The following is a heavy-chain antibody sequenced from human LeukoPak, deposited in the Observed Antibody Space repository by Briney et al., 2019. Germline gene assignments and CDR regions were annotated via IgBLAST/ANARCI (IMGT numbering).Heavy chain of an antibody. CDR1: GFTFSNYW. D-gene: IGHD6-19*01. J-gene: IGHJ4*02. V-gene: IGHV3-7*05. CDR3: ARDPLIAVAGIYFDY. Sequence: AGGSLRLSCAASGFTFSNYWMNWVRQAPGKGLEWVANIKEDGSEKSYVDSVKGRFTISRDNAKNSLYLQMSSLRAEDTAVYYCARDPLIAVAGIYFDYWGQGTLVTVSS. CDR2: IKEDGSEK.